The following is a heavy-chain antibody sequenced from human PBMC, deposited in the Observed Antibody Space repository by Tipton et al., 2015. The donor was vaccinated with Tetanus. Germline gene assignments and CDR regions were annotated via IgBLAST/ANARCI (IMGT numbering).Heavy chain of an antibody. D-gene: IGHD1-26*01. CDR1: GFTFSSYG. V-gene: IGHV3-33*01. J-gene: IGHJ4*02. CDR2: IWYDGSNK. Sequence: SGFTFSSYGMHWVRQAPGKGLEWVAVIWYDGSNKYYADSVKGRFTISRDNSKNTLYLQMNSLRAEDTAVYYCARGYGGIVGAQGLFPSGYWGQGTLVTVSS. CDR3: ARGYGGIVGAQGLFPSGY.